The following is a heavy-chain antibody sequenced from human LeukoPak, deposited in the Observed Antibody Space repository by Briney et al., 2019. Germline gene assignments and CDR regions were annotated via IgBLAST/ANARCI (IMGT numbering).Heavy chain of an antibody. V-gene: IGHV5-51*01. D-gene: IGHD3-22*01. Sequence: GESLKISCKGSGYSFTSHWIGWVRQMPGKGLEWMGIIYPGDSDTRYSPSFQGQVTISADKSISTAYLQWSSLKASDTAMYYCARWGESSGYYSQAFDIWGQGTMVTVSS. J-gene: IGHJ3*02. CDR3: ARWGESSGYYSQAFDI. CDR2: IYPGDSDT. CDR1: GYSFTSHW.